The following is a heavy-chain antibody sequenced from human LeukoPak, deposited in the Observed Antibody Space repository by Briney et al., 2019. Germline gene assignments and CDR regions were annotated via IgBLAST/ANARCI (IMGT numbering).Heavy chain of an antibody. CDR1: GITFSTYG. CDR2: ISGTGGST. Sequence: PGGSLRLSCAASGITFSTYGMSWVRQAPGKGLEWVSGISGTGGSTYNADSVKGRFTISRDNSKNTLYLQMNSLRAEDTAVYFCARIAAVENWYFDLWGRGTLLTVSS. D-gene: IGHD6-13*01. CDR3: ARIAAVENWYFDL. J-gene: IGHJ2*01. V-gene: IGHV3-23*01.